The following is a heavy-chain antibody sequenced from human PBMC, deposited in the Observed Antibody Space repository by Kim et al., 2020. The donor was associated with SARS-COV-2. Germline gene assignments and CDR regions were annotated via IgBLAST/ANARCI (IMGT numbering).Heavy chain of an antibody. CDR2: ICWNSGSI. CDR1: GFTFDDYA. V-gene: IGHV3-9*01. J-gene: IGHJ4*02. D-gene: IGHD3-10*01. Sequence: GGSLRLSCAASGFTFDDYAMHWVRQAPGKGLEWVSGICWNSGSIGYADSVKGRFTISRDNAKNFLYLQMNSLRAEDTALYYCAKDIRGSGSYFFDYWGQG. CDR3: AKDIRGSGSYFFDY.